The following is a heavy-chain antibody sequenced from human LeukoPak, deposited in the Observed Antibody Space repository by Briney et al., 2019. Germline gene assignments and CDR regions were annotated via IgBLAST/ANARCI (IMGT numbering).Heavy chain of an antibody. CDR2: ISDSGGST. CDR3: AVGIPLRDY. Sequence: GGSLRLSCAASGITFSSYAMSWVRQAPGKGLEWVSSISDSGGSTYYADSVKGRFTISRDNSKTTLYLQMNSLRVEDTAVYYCAVGIPLRDYWGQGTLVTVSS. CDR1: GITFSSYA. D-gene: IGHD2-21*01. V-gene: IGHV3-23*01. J-gene: IGHJ4*02.